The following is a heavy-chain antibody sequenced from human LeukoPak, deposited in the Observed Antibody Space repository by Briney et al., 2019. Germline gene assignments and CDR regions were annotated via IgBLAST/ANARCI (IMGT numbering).Heavy chain of an antibody. V-gene: IGHV4-59*01. J-gene: IGHJ4*02. CDR3: ARATIFGVVTH. Sequence: PSETLSLTCAVYGGSFSGYYWSWIRQPPGKGLEWIGYIYYSGSTNYNPSLKSRVTISVDTSKNQFSLKLSSVTAADTAVYYCARATIFGVVTHWGQGTLVTVSS. D-gene: IGHD3-3*01. CDR1: GGSFSGYY. CDR2: IYYSGST.